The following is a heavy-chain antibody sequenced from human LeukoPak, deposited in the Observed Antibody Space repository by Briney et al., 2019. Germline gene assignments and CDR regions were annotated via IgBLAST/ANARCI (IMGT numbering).Heavy chain of an antibody. D-gene: IGHD3-10*01. CDR3: ARGVTPSLWFGESVGGYLDY. J-gene: IGHJ4*02. CDR1: GGSFSGYY. V-gene: IGHV4-34*01. Sequence: SETLSLTCAVSGGSFSGYYWSWLRQPPGKGLEWIGEINHSGSTNYNPSLKSRVTISVDTSKNQFSLKLSSVTAADTAVYYCARGVTPSLWFGESVGGYLDYWGQGTLVTVSS. CDR2: INHSGST.